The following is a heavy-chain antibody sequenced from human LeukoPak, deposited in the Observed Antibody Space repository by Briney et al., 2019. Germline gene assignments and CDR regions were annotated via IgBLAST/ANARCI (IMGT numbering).Heavy chain of an antibody. CDR3: ARASDRYGMDV. CDR2: IYSGGST. D-gene: IGHD3-22*01. CDR1: GFTVSNTY. V-gene: IGHV3-53*01. Sequence: GGSLRLSCAASGFTVSNTYMSWVRQAPGKGLEWVSVIYSGGSTYYADSVKGRFTISRDNSKNTLYLQMNSLRADDTAVYYCARASDRYGMDVWGQGTTVTVSS. J-gene: IGHJ6*02.